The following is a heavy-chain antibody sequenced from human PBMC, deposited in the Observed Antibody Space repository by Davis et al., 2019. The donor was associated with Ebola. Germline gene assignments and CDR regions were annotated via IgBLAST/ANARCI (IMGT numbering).Heavy chain of an antibody. Sequence: GESLKISCAASGFTLSSYGMHWVRQAPGKGLEWVAVISYDGSNKYYADSVKGRFTISRDNSKNTLYLQMNSLRPEDTAVYYCAKQRGVGAIDYDYWGRGTVVTVSS. V-gene: IGHV3-30*18. CDR1: GFTLSSYG. CDR2: ISYDGSNK. CDR3: AKQRGVGAIDYDY. D-gene: IGHD1-26*01. J-gene: IGHJ4*02.